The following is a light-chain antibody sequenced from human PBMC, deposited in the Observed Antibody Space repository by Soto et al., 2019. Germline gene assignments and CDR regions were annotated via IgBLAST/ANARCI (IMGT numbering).Light chain of an antibody. V-gene: IGKV3-11*01. CDR2: RAF. CDR1: LSFSSD. Sequence: EIVMTQSPATLSLSPGERATLSCSSILSFSSDLAWYRQKPGQAPRLLIDRAFTRATGIPARFSGSGSGTDFTLTISGLEPEDFAVYYWQQRSVWPITFGQGTRLEIK. CDR3: QQRSVWPIT. J-gene: IGKJ5*01.